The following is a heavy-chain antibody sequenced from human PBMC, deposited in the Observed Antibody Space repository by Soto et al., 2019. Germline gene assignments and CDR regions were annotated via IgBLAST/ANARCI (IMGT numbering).Heavy chain of an antibody. CDR3: ARERAAAGANRFDP. CDR2: MNPNSGHT. V-gene: IGHV1-8*01. D-gene: IGHD6-13*01. Sequence: QVKLVQSGVEVKKPGASVKVSCKASGYTFTSYDINWVRQATGPGLAWMGWMNPNSGHTGYAQKFQGRVTMTRNTSISTDYMELSSLRSEDTAGYYCARERAAAGANRFDPWGQGTLVIVSS. J-gene: IGHJ5*02. CDR1: GYTFTSYD.